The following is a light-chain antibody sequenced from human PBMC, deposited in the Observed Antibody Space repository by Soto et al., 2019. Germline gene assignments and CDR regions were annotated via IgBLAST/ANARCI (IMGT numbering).Light chain of an antibody. CDR2: NGS. CDR1: QTVSSIY. Sequence: EIVLTQSPGTLSLSPGERATLSCRASQTVSSIYLAWYQQKPGQAPRLLIYNGSSRATGIPDRFSGSGSGTDFTLTISRLEPEDFGVYYCQQYHSSLWTVGQGTKVDIK. CDR3: QQYHSSLWT. J-gene: IGKJ1*01. V-gene: IGKV3-20*01.